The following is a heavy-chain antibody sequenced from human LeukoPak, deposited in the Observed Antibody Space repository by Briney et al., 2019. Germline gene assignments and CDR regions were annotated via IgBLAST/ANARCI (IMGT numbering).Heavy chain of an antibody. V-gene: IGHV3-48*03. CDR1: GFTFSSYE. D-gene: IGHD2-15*01. CDR2: ISSSGSTI. CDR3: ARIGYCSGGSCYSLGFFDY. J-gene: IGHJ4*02. Sequence: GGSLRLSCAASGFTFSSYEMNWVRQAPGKGLEWVSYISSSGSTIYYADSVKGRFTISRDNAKNSLYLQMNSLRAEDTAVYYCARIGYCSGGSCYSLGFFDYWGQGTLVTVSS.